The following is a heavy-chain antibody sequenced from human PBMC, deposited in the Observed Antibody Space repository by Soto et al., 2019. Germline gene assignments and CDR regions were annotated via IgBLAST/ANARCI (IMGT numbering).Heavy chain of an antibody. Sequence: PGGSLRLSCAASGFTFSTSWMTWVRQAPGKGLEWVANIKQDGSAQYYVDSLKGRFSVSRDNAKNSLYLQMDSLRADDTAMSFRARGPFKPGSYPDYLDYWGQGALVTVSS. J-gene: IGHJ4*02. CDR2: IKQDGSAQ. CDR3: ARGPFKPGSYPDYLDY. D-gene: IGHD6-6*01. CDR1: GFTFSTSW. V-gene: IGHV3-7*01.